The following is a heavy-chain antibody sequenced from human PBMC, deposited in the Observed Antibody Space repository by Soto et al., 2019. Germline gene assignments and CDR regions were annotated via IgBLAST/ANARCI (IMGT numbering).Heavy chain of an antibody. CDR1: GGTFSSYA. J-gene: IGHJ6*02. CDR2: IIPIFGTA. CDR3: ARDGDRIQLWLPGYYYGMDV. D-gene: IGHD5-18*01. Sequence: AASVKVSCKASGGTFSSYAISWVRQAPGQGLEWMGGIIPIFGTANYAQKFQGRVTITADESTSTAYMELSSLRSEDTAVYYCARDGDRIQLWLPGYYYGMDVWGQGTTVTVSS. V-gene: IGHV1-69*13.